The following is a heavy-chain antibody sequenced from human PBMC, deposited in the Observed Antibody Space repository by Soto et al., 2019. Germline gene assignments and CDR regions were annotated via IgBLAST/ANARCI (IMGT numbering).Heavy chain of an antibody. J-gene: IGHJ4*02. CDR1: GGSISSYF. D-gene: IGHD1-26*01. CDR2: IYYSGST. V-gene: IGHV4-59*01. Sequence: ASETLSLTCTVYGGSISSYFWSWIRQPPGKGLEWIGYIYYSGSTNYNPSLKSRVIISLDTSKNQISLKMSSVTAADTAVYYCARDLGKLGATTLGYWGQGTLVTVSS. CDR3: ARDLGKLGATTLGY.